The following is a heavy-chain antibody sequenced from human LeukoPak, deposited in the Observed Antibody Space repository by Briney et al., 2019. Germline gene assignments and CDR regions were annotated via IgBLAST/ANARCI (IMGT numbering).Heavy chain of an antibody. V-gene: IGHV4-59*01. CDR1: GGSISSYY. J-gene: IGHJ6*03. CDR2: IYYSGST. D-gene: IGHD5-18*01. Sequence: SETLSLTCTVSGGSISSYYWSWIRQPPGKGLEWIGYIYYSGSTNYNPSLKSRVTISVDTSKNQFSLKLSSVTAADTAVYYCARLYSYAIYYYYYMDVWGKGTTVTVSS. CDR3: ARLYSYAIYYYYYMDV.